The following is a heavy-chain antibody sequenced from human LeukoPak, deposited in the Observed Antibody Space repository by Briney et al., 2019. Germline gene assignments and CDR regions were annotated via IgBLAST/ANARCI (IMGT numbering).Heavy chain of an antibody. J-gene: IGHJ5*01. Sequence: GGSLRLSCAASGFTLSSSAMSWVRQPPGKGLEWVSTITGRGGSTFYADSVRGRFTISGDTSENTLYLQMNSLTAEDTAVYYCAKDRPPHDSWGQGTLVTVSS. CDR1: GFTLSSSA. V-gene: IGHV3-23*01. CDR2: ITGRGGST. CDR3: AKDRPPHDS.